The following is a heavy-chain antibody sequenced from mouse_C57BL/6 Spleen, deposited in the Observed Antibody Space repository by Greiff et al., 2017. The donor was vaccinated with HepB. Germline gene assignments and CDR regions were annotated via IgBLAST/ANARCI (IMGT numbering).Heavy chain of an antibody. CDR1: GYTFTSYW. CDR2: IYPGSGST. D-gene: IGHD1-1*01. CDR3: ARITTVVATDY. Sequence: QVQLQHPGAELVKPGASVKMSCKASGYTFTSYWITWVKQRPGQGLEWIGDIYPGSGSTNYNEKFKSKATLTVDTSSSTAYMQLSSLTSEDSAVYYCARITTVVATDYWGQGTTLTVSS. J-gene: IGHJ2*01. V-gene: IGHV1-55*01.